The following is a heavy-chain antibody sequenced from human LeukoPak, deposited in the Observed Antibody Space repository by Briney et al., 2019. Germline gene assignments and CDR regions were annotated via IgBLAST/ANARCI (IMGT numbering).Heavy chain of an antibody. Sequence: SETLSLTCAVSGGSISSGGYSWSWIRQPPGKGLEWIGYIYHSGSTYYNPSLKSRVTISVDRSKNQFSLKLSSVTAADTAVYYCARGYYYDSSGYYAFDMWGQGTMVTVSS. CDR2: IYHSGST. V-gene: IGHV4-30-2*01. CDR3: ARGYYYDSSGYYAFDM. D-gene: IGHD3-22*01. CDR1: GGSISSGGYS. J-gene: IGHJ3*02.